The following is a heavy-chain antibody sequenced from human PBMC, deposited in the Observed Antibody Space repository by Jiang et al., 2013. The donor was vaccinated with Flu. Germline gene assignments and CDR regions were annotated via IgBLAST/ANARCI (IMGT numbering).Heavy chain of an antibody. Sequence: GLVKPSETLSLTCAVYGGSFSGYYWSWIRQPPGKGLEWIGEINESGGTNYNPSLKSRVTLSVDTSKKQFSLKLSSVTAADTAVYYCARAIEAAGFPIVGFDIWGRGTMVTISS. CDR1: GGSFSGYY. D-gene: IGHD6-13*01. CDR2: INESGGT. CDR3: ARAIEAAGFPIVGFDI. V-gene: IGHV4-34*01. J-gene: IGHJ3*02.